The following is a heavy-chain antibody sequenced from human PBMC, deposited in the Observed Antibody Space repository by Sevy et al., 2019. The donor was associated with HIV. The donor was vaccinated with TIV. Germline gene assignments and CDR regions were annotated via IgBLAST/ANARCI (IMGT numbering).Heavy chain of an antibody. CDR2: ISSSGSTI. CDR1: GFTFSSYE. CDR3: ARDNYSNLRAYYYGMDV. D-gene: IGHD4-4*01. V-gene: IGHV3-48*03. Sequence: GGSLRLSCAASGFTFSSYEMNWVRQAPGKGLEWVSYISSSGSTIYYADSVKGRFTISRDNAKNSLYLQMNSLRAEDTAVYYCARDNYSNLRAYYYGMDVWDQGTTVTVSS. J-gene: IGHJ6*02.